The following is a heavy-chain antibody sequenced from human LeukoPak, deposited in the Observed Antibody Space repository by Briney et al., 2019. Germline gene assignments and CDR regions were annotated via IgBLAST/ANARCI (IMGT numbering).Heavy chain of an antibody. CDR1: GFTFSTYT. Sequence: GGSLRLSCAASGFTFSTYTIHWVRHVPGKGLMWVSRIHNDGRSTTYADSVKGRFTISRDNAKDTLYLQMNSLTAEDTAVYYCARDGGGSSGYYWGLGYWGQGTLVTVSS. CDR3: ARDGGGSSGYYWGLGY. V-gene: IGHV3-74*03. J-gene: IGHJ4*02. D-gene: IGHD3-22*01. CDR2: IHNDGRST.